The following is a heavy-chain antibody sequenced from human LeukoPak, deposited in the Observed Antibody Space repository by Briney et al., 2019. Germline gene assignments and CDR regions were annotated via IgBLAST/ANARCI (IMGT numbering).Heavy chain of an antibody. D-gene: IGHD3-9*01. J-gene: IGHJ5*01. CDR1: GGSINNRNHY. V-gene: IGHV4-39*01. CDR3: AKTYDLLTGYSVSDS. Sequence: PSETLSLTCTVSGGSINNRNHYWGWIRQPPGKGLEWIGSIHIGGTTYQNPSLKSRLTISVDTSKNQFSLKVTSVTAADTAVYYCAKTYDLLTGYSVSDSWGEGTLVTVSS. CDR2: IHIGGTT.